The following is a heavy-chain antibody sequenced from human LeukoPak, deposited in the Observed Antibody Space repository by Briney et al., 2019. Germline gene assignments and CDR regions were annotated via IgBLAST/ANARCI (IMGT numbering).Heavy chain of an antibody. V-gene: IGHV3-21*05. D-gene: IGHD1-26*01. CDR3: ARWGLGPSFDY. Sequence: PGGSLRLSCAASGFMFNGYSLTWARQAPGKGLEWISYISAGSDYIYYTDSVKGRFTITRDNAKNSLYLQLNSLRVEDTAVYYCARWGLGPSFDYWGRGTLVTVSS. CDR1: GFMFNGYS. J-gene: IGHJ4*02. CDR2: ISAGSDYI.